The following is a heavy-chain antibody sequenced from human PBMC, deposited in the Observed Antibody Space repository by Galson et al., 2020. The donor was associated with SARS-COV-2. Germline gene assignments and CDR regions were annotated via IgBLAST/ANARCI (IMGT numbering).Heavy chain of an antibody. CDR3: ARSFSYDTSGYYFPAI. V-gene: IGHV3-11*03. CDR2: ISSSSYFA. CDR1: GFTFSDYY. Sequence: GESLKISCAASGFTFSDYYMNWVRQAPGKGLEWVSFISSSSYFANYADSVKGRFTISRDNAKNSLFLQMNSLRAEDTAVYYCARSFSYDTSGYYFPAIWGQGTMVTVSS. J-gene: IGHJ3*02. D-gene: IGHD3-22*01.